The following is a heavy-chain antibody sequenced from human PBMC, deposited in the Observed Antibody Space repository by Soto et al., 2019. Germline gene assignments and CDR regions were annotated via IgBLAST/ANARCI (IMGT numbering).Heavy chain of an antibody. CDR3: ARLQQWLVPPYYYYYGMDV. Sequence: PSETLSLTCTVSGGSISSSSYYWGWIRQPPGKGLEWIGSIYYSGSTYYNPSLKSRVTISVDTSKNQFSLKLSSVTAADTAVYYCARLQQWLVPPYYYYYGMDVWGQGTTVTVSS. CDR2: IYYSGST. CDR1: GGSISSSSYY. J-gene: IGHJ6*02. D-gene: IGHD6-19*01. V-gene: IGHV4-39*01.